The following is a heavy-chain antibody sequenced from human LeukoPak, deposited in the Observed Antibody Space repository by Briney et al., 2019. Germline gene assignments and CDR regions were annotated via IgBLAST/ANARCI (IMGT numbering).Heavy chain of an antibody. CDR2: INHSGST. V-gene: IGHV4-34*01. CDR1: GGSFSGYY. D-gene: IGHD2-15*01. Sequence: SETLSLTCAVYGGSFSGYYWSWIRQPPGKGLEWIGEINHSGSTNYNPSLKSRVTISVDTSKNQFSLKLSSVTAADTAVYYCAISGANYGMDVWGQGTTVTVSS. CDR3: AISGANYGMDV. J-gene: IGHJ6*02.